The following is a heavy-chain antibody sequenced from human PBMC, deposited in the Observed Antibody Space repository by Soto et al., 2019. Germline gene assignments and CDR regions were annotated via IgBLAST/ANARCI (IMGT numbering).Heavy chain of an antibody. CDR1: GGSISSYY. D-gene: IGHD4-17*01. CDR3: ARYMTTVTTRFDYYYYYGMDV. CDR2: IYYSGST. Sequence: SETLSLTCTVSGGSISSYYWSWIRQPPGKGLEWIGYIYYSGSTNYNPSLKSRVTISVDTSKNQFSLKLSSVTAEDTAVYYCARYMTTVTTRFDYYYYYGMDVWGQGTTVTVSS. V-gene: IGHV4-59*01. J-gene: IGHJ6*02.